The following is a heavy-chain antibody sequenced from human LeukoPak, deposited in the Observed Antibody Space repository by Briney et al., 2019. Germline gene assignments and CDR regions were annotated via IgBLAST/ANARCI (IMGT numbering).Heavy chain of an antibody. Sequence: PGGSLRLSCAASGFTFSRYALTWVRQAPGKGLEWVSLISGSGGSTFYADSVKGRFTISRDNAKNSLYLQMNSLRAEDTALYYCAKDNGYNYAYFDYWGQGTLVTVSS. J-gene: IGHJ4*02. D-gene: IGHD5-24*01. CDR2: ISGSGGST. V-gene: IGHV3-23*01. CDR1: GFTFSRYA. CDR3: AKDNGYNYAYFDY.